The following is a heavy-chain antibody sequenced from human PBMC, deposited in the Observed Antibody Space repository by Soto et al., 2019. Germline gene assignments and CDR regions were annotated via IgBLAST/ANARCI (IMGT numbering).Heavy chain of an antibody. CDR2: IYYSGST. CDR1: GGSISSSSYY. CDR3: ARERPFDY. V-gene: IGHV4-39*02. J-gene: IGHJ4*02. Sequence: SETLSLTCTVSGGSISSSSYYWGWIRQPPGKGLEWIGSIYYSGSTYYNPSLKSRVTISVDTSKNQFSLKLSSVTAADTAVYYCARERPFDYWGQGTLVTAPQ.